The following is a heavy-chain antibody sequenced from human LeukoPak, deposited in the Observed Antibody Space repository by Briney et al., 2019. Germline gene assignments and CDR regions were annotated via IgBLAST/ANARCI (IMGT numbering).Heavy chain of an antibody. CDR2: ISSNGVGT. Sequence: PGGSLRLSCSAPGFTFSSYAMHWVRQAPGKGLEYVSTISSNGVGTYYADSVKGRFTISRDNSKNTLYLQMSSLRAEDTAVYYCVKEEYSSSFYFDYRGQGTLVTVSS. V-gene: IGHV3-64D*09. J-gene: IGHJ4*02. CDR3: VKEEYSSSFYFDY. D-gene: IGHD6-6*01. CDR1: GFTFSSYA.